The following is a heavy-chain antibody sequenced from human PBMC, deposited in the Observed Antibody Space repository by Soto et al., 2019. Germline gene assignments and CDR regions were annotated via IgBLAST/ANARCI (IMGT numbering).Heavy chain of an antibody. CDR1: GYTFTSYG. CDR2: ISAYNGNT. Sequence: RASVKVSCKASGYTFTSYGISWVRQAPGQGLEWMGWISAYNGNTNYAQKLQGRVTMTTDTSTSTAYMELRSLRSDDTAVYYCARVRTWSGSHRWFDPWGQGTLVTVSS. J-gene: IGHJ5*02. V-gene: IGHV1-18*01. D-gene: IGHD3-3*01. CDR3: ARVRTWSGSHRWFDP.